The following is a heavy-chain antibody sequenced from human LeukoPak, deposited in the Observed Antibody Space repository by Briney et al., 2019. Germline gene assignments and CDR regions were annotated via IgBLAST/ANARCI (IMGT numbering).Heavy chain of an antibody. CDR1: GFTFSDNY. CDR3: AKDRCSNGIGCLYYYMDV. CDR2: ISGNGGVI. Sequence: KPGGSLRLSCAASGFTFSDNYMTWVRQAPGKGLEWLSYISGNGGVIQYADSVKGRFTISRDNAKNLLYLQMDSLRAEDTAVYYCAKDRCSNGIGCLYYYMDVWGKGSTVTIYS. V-gene: IGHV3-11*04. D-gene: IGHD2-8*01. J-gene: IGHJ6*03.